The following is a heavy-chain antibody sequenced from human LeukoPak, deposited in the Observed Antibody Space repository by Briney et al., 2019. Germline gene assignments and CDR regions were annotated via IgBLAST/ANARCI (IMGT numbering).Heavy chain of an antibody. Sequence: ASVKVSCKASGYTFTSYAMHWVRQAPGQRLEWMGWINAGNGNTKYSQKFQGRVTITRDISASTAYMELSSLRSEDTAVYYCALGRDYGGNLAYYYYGMDVWGQGTTVTVSS. J-gene: IGHJ6*02. CDR2: INAGNGNT. V-gene: IGHV1-3*01. CDR1: GYTFTSYA. CDR3: ALGRDYGGNLAYYYYGMDV. D-gene: IGHD4-23*01.